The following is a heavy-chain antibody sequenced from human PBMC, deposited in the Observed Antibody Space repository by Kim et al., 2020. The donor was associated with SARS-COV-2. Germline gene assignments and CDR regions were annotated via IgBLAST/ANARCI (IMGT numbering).Heavy chain of an antibody. J-gene: IGHJ6*02. V-gene: IGHV1-3*01. CDR3: ARGGVTITMVRGVINYYYGMDV. CDR1: GYTFTSYA. CDR2: INAGNGNT. Sequence: ASVKVSCKASGYTFTSYAMHWVRQAPGQRLEWMGWINAGNGNTKYSQKFQGRVTITRDTSASTAYMELSSLRSEDTAVYYCARGGVTITMVRGVINYYYGMDVWGQGTTVTVSS. D-gene: IGHD3-10*01.